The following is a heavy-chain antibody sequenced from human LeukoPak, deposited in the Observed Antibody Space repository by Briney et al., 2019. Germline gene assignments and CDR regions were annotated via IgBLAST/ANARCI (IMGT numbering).Heavy chain of an antibody. CDR3: ARQGVAVRGVPSRISHYYYMDV. J-gene: IGHJ6*03. Sequence: SETLSLTCTVSGGSISSSSYYWGWIRQPPGKVLEWIGSIYYSGSTYYNPSLKSRVTISVDTSKNQFSLKLSSVTAADTAVYYCARQGVAVRGVPSRISHYYYMDVWGKGTTVTISS. CDR2: IYYSGST. V-gene: IGHV4-39*01. CDR1: GGSISSSSYY. D-gene: IGHD3-10*01.